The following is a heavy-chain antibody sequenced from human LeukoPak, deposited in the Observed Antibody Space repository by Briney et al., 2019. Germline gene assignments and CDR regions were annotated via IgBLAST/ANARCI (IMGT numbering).Heavy chain of an antibody. Sequence: GASVKVSCKASGGTFSSYAISWVRQAPGQGLEWMGRITPILGIANYAQKFQGRVTITADKSTSTAYMELSSLRSEDTAVYYCARDGRDGYTGRAFDIWGQGTMVTVSS. CDR2: ITPILGIA. CDR3: ARDGRDGYTGRAFDI. CDR1: GGTFSSYA. J-gene: IGHJ3*02. V-gene: IGHV1-69*04. D-gene: IGHD5-24*01.